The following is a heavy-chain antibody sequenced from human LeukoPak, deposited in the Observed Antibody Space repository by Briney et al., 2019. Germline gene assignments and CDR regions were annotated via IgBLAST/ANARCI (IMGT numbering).Heavy chain of an antibody. Sequence: GESLKISCTGSGYPFNKYWIAWVRQMPGKGLEWMGIIYPGDSHSAYSPSFQGQVTFSADKSINTAYLQWSSLKASDTAMYFCARLSSGRDQRLDYWGQGTLVTVSS. CDR2: IYPGDSHS. J-gene: IGHJ4*02. CDR1: GYPFNKYW. CDR3: ARLSSGRDQRLDY. V-gene: IGHV5-51*01. D-gene: IGHD6-25*01.